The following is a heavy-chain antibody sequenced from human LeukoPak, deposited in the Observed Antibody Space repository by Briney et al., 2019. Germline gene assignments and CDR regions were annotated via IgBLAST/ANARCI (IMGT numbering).Heavy chain of an antibody. J-gene: IGHJ4*02. CDR2: ISSNGDNT. Sequence: GGSLRLSCSVSGFTFSTYVMHWVRQAPGKVLEYVSAISSNGDNTYYADSVKGRFTISRDNSKNTLYLQMSSLRADDTAVYYCVRGTGYWGQGTLVTVSS. CDR3: VRGTGY. V-gene: IGHV3-64D*06. CDR1: GFTFSTYV.